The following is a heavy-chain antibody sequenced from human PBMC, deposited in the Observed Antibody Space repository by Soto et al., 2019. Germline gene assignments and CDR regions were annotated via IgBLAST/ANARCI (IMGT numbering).Heavy chain of an antibody. CDR2: ISWNSGSI. J-gene: IGHJ4*02. CDR3: AKGITIFGVVTN. CDR1: GFTFDDYA. Sequence: EVQLVESGGGLVQPGRSLRLSCAASGFTFDDYAMHWVRQAPGKGLEWVSGISWNSGSIGYADSVKGRFTISRDNAKNSLYLQMNGLRAEDTALYYCAKGITIFGVVTNWGQGTLVTVSS. V-gene: IGHV3-9*01. D-gene: IGHD3-3*01.